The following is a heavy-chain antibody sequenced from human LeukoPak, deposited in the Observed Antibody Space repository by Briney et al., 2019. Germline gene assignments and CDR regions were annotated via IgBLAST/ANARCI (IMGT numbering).Heavy chain of an antibody. CDR1: GFTFSSYD. V-gene: IGHV3-13*05. CDR2: IGTAGDP. D-gene: IGHD1-26*01. CDR3: ARAPRGSCPDY. J-gene: IGHJ4*02. Sequence: PGGSLRLSCAASGFTFSSYDMHWVRQATGKGLEWVSAIGTAGDPYYPGSVKGRFTTSRENAKNSLYLQMNSLRAGDTAVYYCARAPRGSCPDYWGQGTLVTVSS.